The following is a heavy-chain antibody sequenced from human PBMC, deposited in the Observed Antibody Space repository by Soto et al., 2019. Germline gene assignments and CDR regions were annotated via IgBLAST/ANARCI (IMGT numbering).Heavy chain of an antibody. CDR2: ICYSGSS. CDR1: GGSISSYY. V-gene: IGHV4-59*01. Sequence: SEKLSLTCTVSGGSISSYYWSWIGQPPGKGLEWIGYICYSGSSNYNPSRRSRVTISVDTSKNQFSLKLSSVSAAATAVDYGVRDFAVKRGYYQYRMDVWYQGITVTV. CDR3: VRDFAVKRGYYQYRMDV. J-gene: IGHJ6*02. D-gene: IGHD3-10*01.